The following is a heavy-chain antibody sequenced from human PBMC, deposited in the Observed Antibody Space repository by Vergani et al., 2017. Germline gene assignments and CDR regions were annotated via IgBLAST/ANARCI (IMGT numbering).Heavy chain of an antibody. V-gene: IGHV3-48*04. Sequence: EVQLLQSGGGVIQPGGSVRLSCAASGFTFSACPMTWVRQAPGKGLEWVSYFSTSGSTIYYADSVKGRFTISRDNAKNSLYLQMNSLRAEDAAVYYCAREGFYVSSGYGFFDFWGQGTLVTVSS. D-gene: IGHD3-22*01. CDR2: FSTSGSTI. CDR1: GFTFSACP. CDR3: AREGFYVSSGYGFFDF. J-gene: IGHJ4*02.